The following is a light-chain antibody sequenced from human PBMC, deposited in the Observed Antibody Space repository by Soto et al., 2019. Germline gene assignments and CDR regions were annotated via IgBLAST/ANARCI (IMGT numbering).Light chain of an antibody. V-gene: IGKV3-15*01. CDR2: GAS. Sequence: EIVMTQSPATLSVSPGERATLSCRASQSVSSNLAWYQQKPGQAPRLLIYGASTRATCIPARFSGSVSGTEFTLTISSLQSEDFAVFYCQQYNNWPLYTLGQGTKPEIK. CDR1: QSVSSN. CDR3: QQYNNWPLYT. J-gene: IGKJ2*01.